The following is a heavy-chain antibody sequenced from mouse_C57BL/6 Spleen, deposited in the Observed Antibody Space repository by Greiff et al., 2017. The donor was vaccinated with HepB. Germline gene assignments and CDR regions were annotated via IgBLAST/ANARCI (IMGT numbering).Heavy chain of an antibody. D-gene: IGHD4-1*01. J-gene: IGHJ2*01. V-gene: IGHV5-16*01. Sequence: EVHLVESEGGLVQPGSSMKLSCTASGFTFSDYYMAWVRQVPEKGLEWVANINYDGSSTYYLDSLKSRFIISRDNAKNILYLQMSSLKSEDTATYYCARKGLGPYFDYWGQGTTLTVSS. CDR3: ARKGLGPYFDY. CDR1: GFTFSDYY. CDR2: INYDGSST.